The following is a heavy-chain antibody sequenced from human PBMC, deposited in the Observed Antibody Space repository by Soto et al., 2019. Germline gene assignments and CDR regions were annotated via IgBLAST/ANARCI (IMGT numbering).Heavy chain of an antibody. CDR1: GFTFSSYG. J-gene: IGHJ2*01. D-gene: IGHD3-22*01. CDR3: AKDLRYYDSSGSLGYFDL. V-gene: IGHV3-30*18. Sequence: VGSLRLSCAASGFTFSSYGMHWVRQAPGKGLEWVAVISYDGSNKYYADSVKGRFTISRDNSKNTLYLQMNSLRAEDTAVYYCAKDLRYYDSSGSLGYFDLWGRGTLVTVSS. CDR2: ISYDGSNK.